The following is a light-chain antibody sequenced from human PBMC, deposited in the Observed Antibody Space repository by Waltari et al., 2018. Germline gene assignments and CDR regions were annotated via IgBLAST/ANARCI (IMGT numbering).Light chain of an antibody. Sequence: EIVLTQSPATLSLSPGERATLSCRASQSVSSQLAWYQQKPGQAPRLLSYDASNRATGIPARFSGSGSGTDFTLTISSLEPEDFAVYYCQQRDNWPPLFTFGPGTKVDIK. CDR1: QSVSSQ. CDR3: QQRDNWPPLFT. V-gene: IGKV3-11*01. J-gene: IGKJ3*01. CDR2: DAS.